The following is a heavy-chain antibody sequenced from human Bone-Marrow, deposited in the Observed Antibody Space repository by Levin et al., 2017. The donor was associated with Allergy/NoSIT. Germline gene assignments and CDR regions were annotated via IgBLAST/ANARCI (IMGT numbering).Heavy chain of an antibody. D-gene: IGHD3-10*01. V-gene: IGHV3-74*03. CDR1: GFTFSSYW. Sequence: LSGGSLRLSCAASGFTFSSYWMHWVRQPPGKGLLWVSRINSDGSSTKYADSVKGRFTISRDNAKNTLYLQMNSLRAEDTAVYYCARVDAGSYPPLAWGQGTLVTVSS. CDR3: ARVDAGSYPPLA. J-gene: IGHJ5*02. CDR2: INSDGSST.